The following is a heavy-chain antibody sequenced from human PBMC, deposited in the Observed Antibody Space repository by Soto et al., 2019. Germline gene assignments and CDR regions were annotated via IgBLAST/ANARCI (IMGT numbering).Heavy chain of an antibody. D-gene: IGHD3-22*01. J-gene: IGHJ1*01. CDR3: ARGNYYDSSGPRGYFQH. CDR2: ISYDGSNK. V-gene: IGHV3-30-3*01. CDR1: GFTFSSYA. Sequence: QVQLVESGGGVVQPGRSLRLSCAASGFTFSSYAMHWVRQAPGKGLEWVAVISYDGSNKYYADSVKGRFTISRDNSKNTLYLQMNSLRAEDTAVYYCARGNYYDSSGPRGYFQHWGQGTLVTVSS.